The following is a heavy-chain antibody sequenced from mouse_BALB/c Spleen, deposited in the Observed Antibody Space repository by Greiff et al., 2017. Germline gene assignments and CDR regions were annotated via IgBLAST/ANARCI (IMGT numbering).Heavy chain of an antibody. Sequence: EVQLVESGGGLVKPGGSLKLSCAASGFTFSSYAMSWVRQTPEKRLEWVASISSGGSTYYPDSVKGRFTISRDNARNILYLQMSSLRSEDTAMYYCARAITTGYYFDYWGQGTTLTVSS. J-gene: IGHJ2*01. D-gene: IGHD1-2*01. V-gene: IGHV5-6-5*01. CDR2: ISSGGST. CDR3: ARAITTGYYFDY. CDR1: GFTFSSYA.